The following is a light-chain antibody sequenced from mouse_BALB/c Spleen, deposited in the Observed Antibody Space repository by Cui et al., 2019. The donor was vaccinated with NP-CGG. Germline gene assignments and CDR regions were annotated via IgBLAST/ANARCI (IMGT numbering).Light chain of an antibody. CDR1: TGAVTTSNY. V-gene: IGLV1*01. J-gene: IGLJ1*01. Sequence: QGGLTQESALTTSPGETVTLTCRSSTGAVTTSNYANWVQEKPDHLFTGLIGGTNNRVPGVPARFSGSLIGDKAALTITGAQTEDEAIYFCALWYSNHWVFGGGTKLTVL. CDR3: ALWYSNHWV. CDR2: GTN.